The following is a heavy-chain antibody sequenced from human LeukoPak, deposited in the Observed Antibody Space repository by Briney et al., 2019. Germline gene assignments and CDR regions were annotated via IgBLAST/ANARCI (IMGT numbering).Heavy chain of an antibody. D-gene: IGHD1-26*01. CDR1: GFTFSDYW. V-gene: IGHV3-7*01. CDR2: IKQDGSEN. CDR3: ARDKLEGPTKLDF. Sequence: RGSLRLSCAASGFTFSDYWMSWVRQAPRKRLEWVANIKQDGSENYYVDSVAGRFTISRDNAKTSLYLQMNSLRADDTAVYYCARDKLEGPTKLDFWGRGTLVTVSS. J-gene: IGHJ4*02.